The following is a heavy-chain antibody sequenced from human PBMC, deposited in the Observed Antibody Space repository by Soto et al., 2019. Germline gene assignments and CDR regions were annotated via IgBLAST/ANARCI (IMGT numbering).Heavy chain of an antibody. J-gene: IGHJ6*02. CDR1: GFTSSSFG. D-gene: IGHD3-3*01. CDR3: ARDPSYYSLCSGYGPSRNDRDA. CDR2: IWKGRSKK. V-gene: IGHV3-33*01. Sequence: GGSLRLSCAASGFTSSSFGMHSVRQAPGKGLEWVSHIWKGRSKKPSRGSVKGRFTSSRDNSRYTVYFRMSSLSAYDTGIYYCARDPSYYSLCSGYGPSRNDRDARGQATTGTV.